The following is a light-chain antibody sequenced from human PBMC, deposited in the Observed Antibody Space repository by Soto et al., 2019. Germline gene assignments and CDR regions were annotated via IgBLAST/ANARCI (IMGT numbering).Light chain of an antibody. V-gene: IGKV3-11*01. Sequence: EIVLTQSPATLSSSPGERATLSCRASQTVNSRLAWYQHKPGQAPRLLIYDASNRATGIPARFSGSGSGTDFTLTISSLEPEDFAVYYCQQRSNWPLTFGQGTRLEN. CDR3: QQRSNWPLT. J-gene: IGKJ5*01. CDR1: QTVNSR. CDR2: DAS.